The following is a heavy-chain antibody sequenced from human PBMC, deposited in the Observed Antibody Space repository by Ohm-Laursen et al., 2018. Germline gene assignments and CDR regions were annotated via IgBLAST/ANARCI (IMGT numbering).Heavy chain of an antibody. V-gene: IGHV3-11*01. CDR3: ARDYGGVDY. D-gene: IGHD4-23*01. Sequence: SLRLSCAASGFTFSDYYMSRVRQAPGKGLEWVSAISGSGGSTYYADSVKGRFTISRDNAKNSLYLQMNSLRAEDTAVYYCARDYGGVDYWGQGTLVTVSS. CDR1: GFTFSDYY. J-gene: IGHJ4*02. CDR2: ISGSGGST.